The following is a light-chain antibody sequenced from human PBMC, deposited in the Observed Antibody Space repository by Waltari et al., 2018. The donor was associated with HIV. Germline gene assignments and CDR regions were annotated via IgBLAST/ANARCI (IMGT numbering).Light chain of an antibody. Sequence: DILMVQSPDSLAVSLGARATINCKSSRSLLYGTNDKNYVAWYQRKPGLPPRLLIDWGSTRESGVPDRFSGSVYGTDFTLSITSLQAEDVGVYYCQKYYSSPLTFGQGT. J-gene: IGKJ5*01. V-gene: IGKV4-1*01. CDR3: QKYYSSPLT. CDR2: WGS. CDR1: RSLLYGTNDKNY.